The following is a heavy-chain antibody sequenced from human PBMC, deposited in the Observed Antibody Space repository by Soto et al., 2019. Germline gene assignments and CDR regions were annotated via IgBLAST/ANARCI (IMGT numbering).Heavy chain of an antibody. CDR2: ISGSGGST. D-gene: IGHD2-15*01. Sequence: EVQLLESGGGLVQPGGSLRLSCAASGFTFSSYAMSWVRQAPGKGLEWVSAISGSGGSTYYADSVRGRFTISRDNSKNTLNLQMNSLGADVTAVYYCATVGESDIVVVVASTRFDYWGQGTLVTVFS. V-gene: IGHV3-23*01. CDR3: ATVGESDIVVVVASTRFDY. J-gene: IGHJ4*02. CDR1: GFTFSSYA.